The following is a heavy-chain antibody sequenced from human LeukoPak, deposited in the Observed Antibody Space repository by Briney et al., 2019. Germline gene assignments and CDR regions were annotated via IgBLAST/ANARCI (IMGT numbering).Heavy chain of an antibody. D-gene: IGHD3-22*01. CDR3: ARGLGSSGYPTNSD. CDR2: IYYSGST. V-gene: IGHV4-59*01. J-gene: IGHJ4*02. CDR1: GGSISSYY. Sequence: SETLSLTCTVSGGSISSYYWSWIRQPPGKGLEWIGYIYYSGSTNYNPSLKSRVTISVDTSKNQFSLKLSSVTAADTAVYYCARGLGSSGYPTNSDWDQGTLVTVSS.